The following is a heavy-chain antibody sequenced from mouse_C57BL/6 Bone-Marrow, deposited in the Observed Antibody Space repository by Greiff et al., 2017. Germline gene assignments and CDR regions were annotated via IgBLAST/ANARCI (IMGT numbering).Heavy chain of an antibody. CDR3: ACPGSSPWYFDV. CDR1: GYTFTSSW. V-gene: IGHV1-72*01. CDR2: IDPNSGGT. J-gene: IGHJ1*03. Sequence: QVQLQQPGAELVKPGASVKLSCKASGYTFTSSWMHWVKQRPGRGLEWIGRIDPNSGGTKYNEKFKSKATLTVDKPSSTAYMQLSSLTSEDSAVEYCACPGSSPWYFDVWGTGTTVTVSS. D-gene: IGHD1-1*01.